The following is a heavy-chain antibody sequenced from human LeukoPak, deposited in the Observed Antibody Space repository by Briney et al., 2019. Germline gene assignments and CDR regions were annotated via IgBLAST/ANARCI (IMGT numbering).Heavy chain of an antibody. D-gene: IGHD2-8*01. V-gene: IGHV3-30*03. Sequence: PGRSLRLSCAASGFTFSSYGMHWVRQAPGKGLEWVAVISYDGSNKYYADSVKGRFTISRDNSKNTLYLQMNSLRAEDTAVYYCARGNNGYIDYWGHGTLVTVSS. CDR3: ARGNNGYIDY. CDR1: GFTFSSYG. CDR2: ISYDGSNK. J-gene: IGHJ4*01.